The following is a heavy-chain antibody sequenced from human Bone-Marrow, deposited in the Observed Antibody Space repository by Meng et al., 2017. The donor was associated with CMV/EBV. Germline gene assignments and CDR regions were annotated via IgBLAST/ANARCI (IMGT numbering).Heavy chain of an antibody. CDR3: ARDITIFGVAPLDV. CDR2: IGTAGDT. D-gene: IGHD3-3*01. CDR1: GFTFSSYD. V-gene: IGHV3-13*03. J-gene: IGHJ6*02. Sequence: GESLKISCAACGFTFSSYDMHWVRQATGKGLEWVSAIGTAGDTYYPGSVKGQFTISRDNAKNSLYLQMNSLRAEDTAVYYCARDITIFGVAPLDVWGQGTTVTVSS.